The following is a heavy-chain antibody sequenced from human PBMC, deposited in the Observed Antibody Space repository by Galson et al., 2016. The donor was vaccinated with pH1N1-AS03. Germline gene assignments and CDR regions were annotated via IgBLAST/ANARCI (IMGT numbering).Heavy chain of an antibody. V-gene: IGHV3-11*06. Sequence: SLRLSCAASGFSFSDYYMSWIRQAPGKGLEWISFISITGTYTNYADSVKGRFTISRDNSKNSVFLQMNSLRAEDTAVYYCARSGDYYDSSGFSWVQQSYFDYWGQGTLVTVSS. CDR2: ISITGTYT. CDR3: ARSGDYYDSSGFSWVQQSYFDY. J-gene: IGHJ4*02. CDR1: GFSFSDYY. D-gene: IGHD3-22*01.